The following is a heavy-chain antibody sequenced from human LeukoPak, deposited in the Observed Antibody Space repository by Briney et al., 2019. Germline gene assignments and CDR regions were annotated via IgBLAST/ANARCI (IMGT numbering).Heavy chain of an antibody. CDR1: GFTFSSYA. CDR2: ISGGGGST. CDR3: AKGGGYLRRFDY. D-gene: IGHD3-22*01. J-gene: IGHJ4*02. V-gene: IGHV3-23*01. Sequence: PGGSLRLSCAASGFTFSSYAMSWVRQAPGKGLEWVSAISGGGGSTYYADSVKGRFTISRDNSKNTLYLQMNSLRAEDTAVYYCAKGGGYLRRFDYWGQGTLVTVSS.